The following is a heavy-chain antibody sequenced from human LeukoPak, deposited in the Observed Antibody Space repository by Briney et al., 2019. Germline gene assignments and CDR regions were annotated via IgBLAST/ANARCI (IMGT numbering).Heavy chain of an antibody. V-gene: IGHV3-48*01. CDR1: GFTFSNAW. CDR3: AREGSPHYNWFDP. CDR2: ISVGSITI. D-gene: IGHD1-14*01. Sequence: GGSLRLSCAASGFTFSNAWMSWVRQAPGKGLEWLSFISVGSITIYYADSVKGRFTISRDNAKNSLYLQMNSLRAEDTAVYYCAREGSPHYNWFDPWGQGTLVTVSS. J-gene: IGHJ5*02.